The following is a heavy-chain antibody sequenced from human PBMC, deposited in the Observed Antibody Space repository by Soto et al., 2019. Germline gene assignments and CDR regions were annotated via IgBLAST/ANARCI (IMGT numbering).Heavy chain of an antibody. J-gene: IGHJ6*03. CDR3: ARGGSYRPDYDFWSGYTNYYYYYYMDV. V-gene: IGHV3-7*01. CDR1: GFTFSSYW. Sequence: EVQLVESGGGLVQPGGSLRLSCAASGFTFSSYWMSWVRQAPGKGLEWVANIKQDGSEKYYVDSVKGRFTISRDNAKNSLYLQMNSLRAEDTAVYYCARGGSYRPDYDFWSGYTNYYYYYYMDVWGKGTTVTVSS. D-gene: IGHD3-3*01. CDR2: IKQDGSEK.